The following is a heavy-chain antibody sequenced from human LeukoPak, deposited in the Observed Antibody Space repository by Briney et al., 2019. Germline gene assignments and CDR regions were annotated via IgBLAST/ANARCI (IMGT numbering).Heavy chain of an antibody. J-gene: IGHJ6*02. Sequence: KPSGTLSLTCTVSGGSISSSSYYWGWIRQPPGKGLEWIGSIYYSGSTYYNPSLKSRVTLSVDTSNNQFSLKLSSVTAADTAVYYCARDQVGEGGMDVWGQGTTVTVSS. CDR2: IYYSGST. CDR3: ARDQVGEGGMDV. CDR1: GGSISSSSYY. V-gene: IGHV4-39*02. D-gene: IGHD3-10*01.